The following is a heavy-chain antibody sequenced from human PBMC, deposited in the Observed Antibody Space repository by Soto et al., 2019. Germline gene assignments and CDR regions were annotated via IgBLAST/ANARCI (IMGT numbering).Heavy chain of an antibody. CDR1: GFSFKNAW. D-gene: IGHD3-10*01. CDR3: TGLWFGEIYNY. Sequence: EVELVESGGGLVKPGGSLTLSCAASGFSFKNAWMNWVRQAPGKGLEWVGRIKNKNDGGTTNYAAFVKGRFTISRAASENTLYLHMNGLKTEDTGVYFCTGLWFGEIYNYWGQGSLVTGSS. J-gene: IGHJ4*03. CDR2: IKNKNDGGTT. V-gene: IGHV3-15*07.